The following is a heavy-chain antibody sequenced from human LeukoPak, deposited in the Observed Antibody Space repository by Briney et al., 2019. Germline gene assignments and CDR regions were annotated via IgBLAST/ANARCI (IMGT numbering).Heavy chain of an antibody. D-gene: IGHD6-19*01. V-gene: IGHV1-24*01. CDR3: ARDNKGPQWVAGTEDPTLYYYYMDV. CDR2: FDPEDGET. Sequence: ASVKVSCKVSGYTLTELSMHWVRQAPGKGLEWMGGFDPEDGETIYAQKFQGRVTMTEDTSTDTAYMELSSLRSEDTAVYYCARDNKGPQWVAGTEDPTLYYYYMDVWGKGTTVTVSS. J-gene: IGHJ6*03. CDR1: GYTLTELS.